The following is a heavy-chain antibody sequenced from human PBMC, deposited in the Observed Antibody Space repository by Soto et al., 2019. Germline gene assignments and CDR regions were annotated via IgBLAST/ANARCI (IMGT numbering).Heavy chain of an antibody. CDR1: GFSFSDYG. CDR2: ISYEGSNK. V-gene: IGHV3-30*18. Sequence: GGSLRLSCAASGFSFSDYGMYWVRQAPGKGLEWVAVISYEGSNKYYADSVKGRFTISRDNSKNTLYLQMNSLRAEDTAVYYCAKDLLRYYSYYYGMDVWGQGTTVTVPS. J-gene: IGHJ6*02. CDR3: AKDLLRYYSYYYGMDV.